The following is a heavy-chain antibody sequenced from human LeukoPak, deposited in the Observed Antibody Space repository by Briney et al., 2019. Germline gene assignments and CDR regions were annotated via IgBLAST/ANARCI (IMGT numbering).Heavy chain of an antibody. J-gene: IGHJ4*02. CDR2: INGDGTTT. V-gene: IGHV3-74*01. Sequence: GGSLRLSCASSGFTFSSYWMHWVRQAPGKGLVWVSHINGDGTTTNYADSVKGRFTISRDNAKNTVYLQMNSLRAEDTAVYYCAKGGSSSPRSTFDYWGQGTLLTVSS. CDR3: AKGGSSSPRSTFDY. CDR1: GFTFSSYW. D-gene: IGHD6-13*01.